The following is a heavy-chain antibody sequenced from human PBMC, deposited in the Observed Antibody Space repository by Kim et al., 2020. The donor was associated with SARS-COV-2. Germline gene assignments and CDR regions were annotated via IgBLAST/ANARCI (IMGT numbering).Heavy chain of an antibody. CDR1: GYTLTELS. CDR3: ATTIVVVVAANPGYFDY. V-gene: IGHV1-24*01. D-gene: IGHD2-15*01. CDR2: FDPEDGET. J-gene: IGHJ4*02. Sequence: ASVKVSCKVSGYTLTELSMHWVRQAPGKGLEWMGGFDPEDGETIYAQKFQGRVTMTEDTSTDTAYMELSSLRSEDTAVYYCATTIVVVVAANPGYFDYWGQGTLVTVSS.